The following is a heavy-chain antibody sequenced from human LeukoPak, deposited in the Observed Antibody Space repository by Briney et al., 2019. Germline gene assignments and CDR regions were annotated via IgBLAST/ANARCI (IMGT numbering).Heavy chain of an antibody. D-gene: IGHD3-10*01. J-gene: IGHJ4*02. V-gene: IGHV1-69*04. CDR2: IIPILGIA. Sequence: ASVKVSCKASGGTFSSYAISWVRQAPGQGLEWMGRIIPILGIANYAQKFQGRVTITADKSTSTAYMELSSLRSEDTAVYYCARGVTMVRGVYYFDYWGQGTLVTVSS. CDR3: ARGVTMVRGVYYFDY. CDR1: GGTFSSYA.